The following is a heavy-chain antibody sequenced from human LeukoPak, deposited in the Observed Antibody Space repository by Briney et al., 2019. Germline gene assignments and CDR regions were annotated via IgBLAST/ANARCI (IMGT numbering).Heavy chain of an antibody. D-gene: IGHD3-3*01. CDR1: GFTFSSYW. CDR3: AEIDYDFWSGLGGF. Sequence: PGGSLRLSCAASGFTFSSYWMSWVRQAPGKGLEWVANIKQDGSEKYYVDSVKGRFTISRDNAKNSLYLQMNSLRAEDTAVYYCAEIDYDFWSGLGGFWGQGTLVTVSS. CDR2: IKQDGSEK. V-gene: IGHV3-7*01. J-gene: IGHJ4*02.